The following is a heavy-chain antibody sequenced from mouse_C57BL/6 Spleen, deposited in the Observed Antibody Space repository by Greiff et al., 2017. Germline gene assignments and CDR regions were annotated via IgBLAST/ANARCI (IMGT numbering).Heavy chain of an antibody. D-gene: IGHD2-4*01. CDR3: ARIYYDYAWYFDV. CDR1: GFTFSDYG. CDR2: ISSGSSTI. J-gene: IGHJ1*03. V-gene: IGHV5-17*01. Sequence: EVHLVESGGGLVKPGGSLKLSCAASGFTFSDYGMHWVRQAPEKGLEWVAYISSGSSTIYYADTVKGRFTISRDNAKNTLFLQMTSLRSEDTAMYYCARIYYDYAWYFDVWGTGTTVTVSS.